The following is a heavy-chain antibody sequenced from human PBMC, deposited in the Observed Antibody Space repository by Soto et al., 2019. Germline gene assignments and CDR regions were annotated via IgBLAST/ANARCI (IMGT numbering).Heavy chain of an antibody. Sequence: ETQSLRSTVSGGSISGSYDYRGWLRQSPGKGPECIGSVFYTGFTSYNPSLEGRVSVSVDTSKNQCSLKVSGVSAADTAVYYCATSQKGYNWNYFDHWGQGALVTVSS. CDR2: VFYTGFT. V-gene: IGHV4-39*01. CDR3: ATSQKGYNWNYFDH. J-gene: IGHJ4*02. D-gene: IGHD1-20*01. CDR1: GGSISGSYDY.